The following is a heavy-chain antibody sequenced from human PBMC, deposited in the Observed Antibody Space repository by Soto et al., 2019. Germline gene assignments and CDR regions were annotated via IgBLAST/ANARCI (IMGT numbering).Heavy chain of an antibody. J-gene: IGHJ5*02. CDR3: ARDYYYDSRSSSVNWFDP. D-gene: IGHD3-22*01. CDR2: INMDGTKT. V-gene: IGHV3-74*01. CDR1: EFTFSKYW. Sequence: GSLRLSCVASEFTFSKYWMHWVRQAPGKGLVWVSRINMDGTKTAYADSVKGRFTVSRDNANNTLYLQMNSLGVEDTAVYYCARDYYYDSRSSSVNWFDPWGQGTLVTVSS.